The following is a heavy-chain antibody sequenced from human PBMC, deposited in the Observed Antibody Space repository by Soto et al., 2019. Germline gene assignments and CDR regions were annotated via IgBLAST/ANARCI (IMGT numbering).Heavy chain of an antibody. CDR3: ARDFMTTVTLFDY. D-gene: IGHD4-17*01. Sequence: QVQLVESGGGVVQPGRSLRLSCAASGFTFSNYAMHWVRQAPGKGLEWVAVISYDGSSKYYADSVKGRVTISRDNSKNTLFLQMNSLRAEDTAVYYCARDFMTTVTLFDYWGQGTLVTVSS. CDR1: GFTFSNYA. V-gene: IGHV3-30-3*01. CDR2: ISYDGSSK. J-gene: IGHJ4*02.